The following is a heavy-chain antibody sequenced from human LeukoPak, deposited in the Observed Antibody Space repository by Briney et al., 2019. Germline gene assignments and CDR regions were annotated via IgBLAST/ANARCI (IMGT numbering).Heavy chain of an antibody. D-gene: IGHD4-17*01. J-gene: IGHJ4*02. CDR2: ISYDGSNK. V-gene: IGHV3-30*04. CDR3: AREGYGDYGAENFDY. CDR1: GFTFSSYA. Sequence: GGSLRLSCAASGFTFSSYAMHWVRQAPGKGLEWVAVISYDGSNKYYADSVKGRFTISRDNSKNTLYLQMNSLRAEDTAVYYCAREGYGDYGAENFDYWGQGTLVTVSS.